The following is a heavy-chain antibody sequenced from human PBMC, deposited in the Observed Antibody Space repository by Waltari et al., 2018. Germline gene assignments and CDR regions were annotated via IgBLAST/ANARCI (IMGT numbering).Heavy chain of an antibody. CDR3: QRGDY. J-gene: IGHJ4*02. CDR1: GFTLSNLW. Sequence: EVQLVESGGGLVQPGGSLRLSCAASGFTLSNLWMSWARQAPGKGLEWVANIKQAGSGEYYVDSVTGRFTISRDNAKNSLYLQMSSLRAEDTAVYYCQRGDYWGQGTLVTVSS. V-gene: IGHV3-7*04. CDR2: IKQAGSGE.